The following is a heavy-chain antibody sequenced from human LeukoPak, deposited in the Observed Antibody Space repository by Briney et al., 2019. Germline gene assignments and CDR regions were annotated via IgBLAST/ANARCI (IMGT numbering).Heavy chain of an antibody. D-gene: IGHD3-10*01. CDR3: ARDVAESGHVDY. CDR2: IYYSGST. Sequence: SETLSLTCTVSGGSISSSSYYWGWIRQPPGKGLEWIGSIYYSGSTYYNPSLKSRVTISVDTSKNQFSLKLSSVTAADTAVYYCARDVAESGHVDYWGQGTLVTVSS. CDR1: GGSISSSSYY. J-gene: IGHJ4*02. V-gene: IGHV4-39*07.